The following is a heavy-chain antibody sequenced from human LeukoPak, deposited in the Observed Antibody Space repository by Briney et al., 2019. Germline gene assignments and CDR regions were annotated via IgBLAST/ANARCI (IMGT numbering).Heavy chain of an antibody. CDR1: GCTFTNYD. J-gene: IGHJ4*02. CDR3: ARNPAASGSFEY. CDR2: MNPNSGNT. Sequence: ASVKVSCKASGCTFTNYDINWVRQATGQGLEWMGWMNPNSGNTGYAQRFQGRVTMTRDTSTGTAYMDLSSLTSEDTAVYYCARNPAASGSFEYWGQGTLATVSS. V-gene: IGHV1-8*01. D-gene: IGHD3-10*01.